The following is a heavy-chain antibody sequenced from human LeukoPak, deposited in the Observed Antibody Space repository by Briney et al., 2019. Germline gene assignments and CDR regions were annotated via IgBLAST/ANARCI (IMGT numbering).Heavy chain of an antibody. D-gene: IGHD1-26*01. CDR3: SRESGPFCPFGY. J-gene: IGHJ4*02. Sequence: SETLSLTCGVSGGSISGTNWWSWVRQPPGQGLEWIGEISLAGQTNYNPSLNGRVTMSLDKSTNQLSLHLTSVTAADTATYFCSRESGPFCPFGYWGQGTLVIVSS. CDR2: ISLAGQT. CDR1: GGSISGTNW. V-gene: IGHV4/OR15-8*02.